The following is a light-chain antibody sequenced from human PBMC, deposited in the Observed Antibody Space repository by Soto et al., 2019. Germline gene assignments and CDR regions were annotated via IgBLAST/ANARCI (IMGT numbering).Light chain of an antibody. CDR3: QQYNSYSWT. V-gene: IGKV1-5*01. J-gene: IGKJ1*01. Sequence: DIPMTHSPSTLSASVGDRVIITCRASQSISSRLAWYQQKPGKAPRLLIYDASTLERGVPSRFSGSGSGTEFTLTISSLQPDDFATYYCQQYNSYSWTFGQGTKVDIK. CDR2: DAS. CDR1: QSISSR.